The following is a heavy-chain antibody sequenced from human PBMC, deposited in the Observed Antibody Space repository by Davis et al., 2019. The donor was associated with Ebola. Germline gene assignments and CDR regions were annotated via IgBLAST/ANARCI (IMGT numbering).Heavy chain of an antibody. CDR2: ISWNSGSI. V-gene: IGHV3-9*01. CDR1: GFSFDEYA. J-gene: IGHJ4*02. CDR3: AKHIGALPYSSWVDY. D-gene: IGHD6-6*01. Sequence: PGGSLRLSCAASGFSFDEYAMHWVRQAPGKGLEWVSGISWNSGSIGYADSVRGRFTISRDNAKNSLYLQMNSLKSEDAALYYCAKHIGALPYSSWVDYWGQGTLVTVSS.